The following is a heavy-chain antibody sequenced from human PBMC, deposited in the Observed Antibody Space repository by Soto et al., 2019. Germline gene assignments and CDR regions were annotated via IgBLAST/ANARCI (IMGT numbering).Heavy chain of an antibody. CDR1: GYSFTSYW. Sequence: PGESLKISCKGSGYSFTSYWIGWVRQMPGKGLEWMGIIYPGDSDTRYSPSFQGQVTISADKSISTAYLQWSSLKASDTAMYYCARQRDRYSSSSPYYYYGMDVWGQGTTVTV. D-gene: IGHD6-6*01. CDR2: IYPGDSDT. CDR3: ARQRDRYSSSSPYYYYGMDV. J-gene: IGHJ6*02. V-gene: IGHV5-51*01.